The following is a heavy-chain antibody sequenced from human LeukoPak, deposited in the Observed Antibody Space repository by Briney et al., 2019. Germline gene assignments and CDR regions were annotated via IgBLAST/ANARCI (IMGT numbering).Heavy chain of an antibody. CDR2: MNPNSGNT. V-gene: IGHV1-8*01. D-gene: IGHD3-3*01. Sequence: GASVKVSCKASGYTFTSYDINWVRQATGQGLEWMGWMNPNSGNTGYAQKFQGRVTMTRNTPISTAYMELSSLRSEDTAVYYCAGRYYDFWSGYNNWFDPWGQGTLVTVSS. CDR3: AGRYYDFWSGYNNWFDP. J-gene: IGHJ5*02. CDR1: GYTFTSYD.